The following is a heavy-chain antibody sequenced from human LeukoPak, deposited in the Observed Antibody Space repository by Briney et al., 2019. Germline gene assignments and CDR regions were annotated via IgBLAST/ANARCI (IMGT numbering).Heavy chain of an antibody. D-gene: IGHD3-10*01. V-gene: IGHV5-51*01. CDR2: IYPGDSDT. CDR1: GYSFTTYW. Sequence: GESLQISCKGSGYSFTTYWIGWVRQLPGKGLEWMGIIYPGDSDTRYSPSFQGQVTISADKSISTAYLQWSSLKASDTAMYYCARDYYGSGSYYGYWGQGTLVTVSS. CDR3: ARDYYGSGSYYGY. J-gene: IGHJ4*02.